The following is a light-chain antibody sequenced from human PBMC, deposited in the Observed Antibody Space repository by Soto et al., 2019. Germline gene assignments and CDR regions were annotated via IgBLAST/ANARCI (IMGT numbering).Light chain of an antibody. CDR2: ETS. CDR3: FSFTSTNTHV. Sequence: QSVLTQPPSASGSPGQSVTISCTGTSSDFGSYKFVSWYQHHPGTVPKVIIYETSKRPSGVSDRFSGSKSGNTASLTISGLQAEDEADYYCFSFTSTNTHVFGSGTKVT. V-gene: IGLV2-23*01. J-gene: IGLJ1*01. CDR1: SSDFGSYKF.